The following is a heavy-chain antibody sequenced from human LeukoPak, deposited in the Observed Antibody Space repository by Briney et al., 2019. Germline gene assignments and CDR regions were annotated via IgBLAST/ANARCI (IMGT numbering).Heavy chain of an antibody. CDR3: ARDSAPVRSSWYFDL. CDR1: GDSFRNHY. V-gene: IGHV4-59*11. J-gene: IGHJ2*01. CDR2: VHSSGST. D-gene: IGHD5-24*01. Sequence: SETLSLTCTVSGDSFRNHYWTWIRQPPGKTLEWIGYVHSSGSTKYNPSLRSRVPTSLDTPKTQYTLKLSSVPAAATAVYYCARDSAPVRSSWYFDLGGRGTLVTVSS.